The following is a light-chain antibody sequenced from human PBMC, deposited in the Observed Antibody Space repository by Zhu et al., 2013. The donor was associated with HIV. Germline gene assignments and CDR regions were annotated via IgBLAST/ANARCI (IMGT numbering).Light chain of an antibody. CDR3: QSYDNSLSGSVV. J-gene: IGLJ2*01. Sequence: QSALTQPPSASGSPGQSVTISCTGTSSDVGGYNYVSWYQQHPGKAPKLMIYEVSKRPSGVPDRFSGSKSGNTASLTVSGLQAEDEADYYCQSYDNSLSGSVVFGGGTKLTVL. CDR1: SSDVGGYNY. CDR2: EVS. V-gene: IGLV2-8*01.